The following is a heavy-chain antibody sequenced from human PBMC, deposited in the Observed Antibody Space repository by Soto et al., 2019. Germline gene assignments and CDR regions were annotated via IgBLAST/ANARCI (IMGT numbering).Heavy chain of an antibody. Sequence: QVQLVQSGAEVKKPGSSVKVSCKASGGTFSSYAISWVRQAPGQGLEWMGGIIPIFGTANYAQKFQGRVTITADKSTSTAYMELSSLRSEDTAVYYCARDLTAAASYYYYGMDVCGQGTTVTVSS. J-gene: IGHJ6*02. D-gene: IGHD6-25*01. CDR3: ARDLTAAASYYYYGMDV. CDR1: GGTFSSYA. CDR2: IIPIFGTA. V-gene: IGHV1-69*06.